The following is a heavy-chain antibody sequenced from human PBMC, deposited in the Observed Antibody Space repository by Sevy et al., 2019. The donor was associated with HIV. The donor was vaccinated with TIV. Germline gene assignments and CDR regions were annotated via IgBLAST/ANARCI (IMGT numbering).Heavy chain of an antibody. CDR1: GFTFSSYA. CDR3: ARDGGYCSGGSCYIDAFDI. Sequence: GGSLRLSCAASGFTFSSYAMHWVRQAPGKGLEWVAVISYDGSNKYYADSVKGRFTISRDNSKNTRYLQMNSLRAEDTAVYYCARDGGYCSGGSCYIDAFDIWGQGTMVTVSS. J-gene: IGHJ3*02. CDR2: ISYDGSNK. V-gene: IGHV3-30-3*01. D-gene: IGHD2-15*01.